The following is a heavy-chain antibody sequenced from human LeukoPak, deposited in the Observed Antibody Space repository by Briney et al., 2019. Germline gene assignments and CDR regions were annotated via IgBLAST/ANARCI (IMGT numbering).Heavy chain of an antibody. D-gene: IGHD3-10*01. V-gene: IGHV3-30*03. CDR1: GFTFSNYF. J-gene: IGHJ4*02. CDR3: VTAGPGTWHPSDY. CDR2: ISPDGKNK. Sequence: GGSLRLSCAASGFTFSNYFMHWVRQVPGKGLDWVAVISPDGKNKYYADSVQGRFTISRDNSKNIVSLDMISLRTEDAAIYYCVTAGPGTWHPSDYWGQGTLVTASS.